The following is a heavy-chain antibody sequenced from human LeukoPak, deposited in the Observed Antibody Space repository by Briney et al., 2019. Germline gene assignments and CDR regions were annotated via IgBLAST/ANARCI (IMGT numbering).Heavy chain of an antibody. Sequence: GGSLRLSCAASGFTFSSYWMSWVRQAPGKGLEWVANIKQDGSEKYYVDSVKGRFTIPRDNAKNSLYLQMNSLRAEDTAVYYCARERTARVYYYYYYMDVWGKGTTVTVSS. V-gene: IGHV3-7*01. J-gene: IGHJ6*03. CDR1: GFTFSSYW. D-gene: IGHD6-6*01. CDR3: ARERTARVYYYYYYMDV. CDR2: IKQDGSEK.